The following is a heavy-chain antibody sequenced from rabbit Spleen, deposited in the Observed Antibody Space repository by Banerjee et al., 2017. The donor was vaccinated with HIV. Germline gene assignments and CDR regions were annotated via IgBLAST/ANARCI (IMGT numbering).Heavy chain of an antibody. CDR2: INIGSSGST. CDR1: GFDFSSNA. Sequence: QEQLVESGGGLVQPEGSLTLTCTASGFDFSSNAMCWVRQAPGKGLEWIACINIGSSGSTYYASWAKGRSTISKTSSTTVTLQMTSLTAADTATYFCARSPSSNYRLTRFDLWGPGTLVTVS. D-gene: IGHD8-1*01. J-gene: IGHJ6*01. V-gene: IGHV1S45*01. CDR3: ARSPSSNYRLTRFDL.